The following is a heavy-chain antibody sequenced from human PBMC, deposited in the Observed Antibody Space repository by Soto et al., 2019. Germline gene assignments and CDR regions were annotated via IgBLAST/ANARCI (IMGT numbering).Heavy chain of an antibody. Sequence: PGGSLRLSCAASGFTFSSYSMNWVRQAPGKGLEWVSYISSSSTIYYADSVKGRFTISRDNAKNSLYLQMNSLRDEDTAVYCCARDSYYDFWSGRYYYYGMDVWGQGTTVTVSS. CDR3: ARDSYYDFWSGRYYYYGMDV. J-gene: IGHJ6*02. D-gene: IGHD3-3*01. CDR2: ISSSSTI. V-gene: IGHV3-48*02. CDR1: GFTFSSYS.